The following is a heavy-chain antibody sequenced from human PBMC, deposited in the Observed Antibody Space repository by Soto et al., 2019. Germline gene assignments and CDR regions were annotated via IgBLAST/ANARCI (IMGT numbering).Heavy chain of an antibody. V-gene: IGHV4-4*02. Sequence: QVQLQESGPSLVKPSGTLSLTCVITNTSISSSNWWSWVRQAPGKGLEWIGEIYHTGRTNYAPSLKSRVTTSIDKSNNRFSLRLTSLTAADTAVYYCVRDEAHYDILTGSSLGRAFDIWGQGTMVTVSS. J-gene: IGHJ3*02. CDR3: VRDEAHYDILTGSSLGRAFDI. D-gene: IGHD3-9*01. CDR1: NTSISSSNW. CDR2: IYHTGRT.